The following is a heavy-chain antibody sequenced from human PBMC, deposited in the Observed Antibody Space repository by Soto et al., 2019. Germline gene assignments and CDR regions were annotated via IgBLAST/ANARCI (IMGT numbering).Heavy chain of an antibody. Sequence: GGSLRLSCAASGFTFSSYGMHWVRQAPGKGLEWVAVISYDGSNKYYADSVKGRFTISRDNSKNTLYLQMNSLRAEDTAVYYCAKTTYYYDSSGYYPVDDAFDIWGQGTMVTVSS. J-gene: IGHJ3*02. CDR3: AKTTYYYDSSGYYPVDDAFDI. V-gene: IGHV3-30*18. D-gene: IGHD3-22*01. CDR1: GFTFSSYG. CDR2: ISYDGSNK.